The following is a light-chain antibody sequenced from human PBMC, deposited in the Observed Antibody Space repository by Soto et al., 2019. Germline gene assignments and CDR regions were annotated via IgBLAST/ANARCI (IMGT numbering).Light chain of an antibody. CDR3: SSCTSSSTYV. CDR1: SSDVGGYNY. Sequence: QSALTQPASVSGSPGQSITISCTGISSDVGGYNYVSWYQQHPGKAPKLMIYDVSNRPSGVSNRFSGSKSGNTASLIISGLQAEDEADYYCSSCTSSSTYVFGTGTKVTVL. V-gene: IGLV2-14*01. CDR2: DVS. J-gene: IGLJ1*01.